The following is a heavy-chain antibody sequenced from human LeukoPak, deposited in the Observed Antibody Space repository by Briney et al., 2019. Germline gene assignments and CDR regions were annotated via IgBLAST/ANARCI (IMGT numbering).Heavy chain of an antibody. D-gene: IGHD6-19*01. Sequence: ASVKVSCKASGYTFTSYVINWVRQATGQGLEWMGWMNPNSGNTGYAQRFQGRLTMTRNTSISTAYMELSSLRSEDTAVYYCARGSSGWPYQDAFDIWGQGTMVAVSS. CDR1: GYTFTSYV. J-gene: IGHJ3*02. V-gene: IGHV1-8*01. CDR3: ARGSSGWPYQDAFDI. CDR2: MNPNSGNT.